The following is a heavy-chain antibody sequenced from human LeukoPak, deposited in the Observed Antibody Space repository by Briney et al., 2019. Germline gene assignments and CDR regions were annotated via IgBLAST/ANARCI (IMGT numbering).Heavy chain of an antibody. CDR2: IRSSGTTI. Sequence: NTGGSLRLSCAASGFTFSDYYMTWIRQAPGKGLEWVSYIRSSGTTIHYADSVKGRFTISRDNAKNSLYLQMNSLRAEDTAVYYCARDRGAVTDVFDYWGQGTLVTVSS. CDR3: ARDRGAVTDVFDY. J-gene: IGHJ4*02. V-gene: IGHV3-11*04. D-gene: IGHD6-19*01. CDR1: GFTFSDYY.